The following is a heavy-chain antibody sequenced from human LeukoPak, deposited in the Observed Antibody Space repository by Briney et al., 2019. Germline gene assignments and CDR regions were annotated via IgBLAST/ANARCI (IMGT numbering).Heavy chain of an antibody. CDR2: INPSGGST. J-gene: IGHJ4*02. CDR3: AIRPVVVVTAVEDY. V-gene: IGHV1-46*01. D-gene: IGHD2-21*02. CDR1: GYTFTIYY. Sequence: ASVTVSCTASGYTFTIYYMHWVRQAPGQGLEWMGLINPSGGSTSYAQKFQGRVTMTRDTSTSTVYMELSSLRSEDTAVYYCAIRPVVVVTAVEDYWGQGTLVTVSS.